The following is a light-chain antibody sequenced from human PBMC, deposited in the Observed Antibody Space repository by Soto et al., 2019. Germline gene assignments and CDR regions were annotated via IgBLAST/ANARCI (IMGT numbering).Light chain of an antibody. CDR2: DVI. J-gene: IGLJ1*01. Sequence: QSALTQPRSVSGSPGQSVTISCTGTSSDVGRYKYVSWYQKHPGKAPKVIIYDVIQRPAGVPDRFSGSKSGNTASLTISGLQADDEADYYCSSYTSRVTRVFGTGTKLTVL. CDR1: SSDVGRYKY. CDR3: SSYTSRVTRV. V-gene: IGLV2-11*01.